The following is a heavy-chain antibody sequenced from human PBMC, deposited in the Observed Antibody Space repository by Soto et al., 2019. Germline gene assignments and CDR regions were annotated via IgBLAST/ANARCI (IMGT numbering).Heavy chain of an antibody. Sequence: QITLKESGPTLVKPTQTLTLTCTFSGFSLSTSGVSVGWIRQPPGKALEWLALIYWDDDKRYSPSLRSRLTITRDTSKNQVVLTMTNMDPVDTATYFCAHKRMETPFDSWGQGTLVTGSS. CDR3: AHKRMETPFDS. J-gene: IGHJ4*02. D-gene: IGHD1-1*01. CDR1: GFSLSTSGVS. CDR2: IYWDDDK. V-gene: IGHV2-5*02.